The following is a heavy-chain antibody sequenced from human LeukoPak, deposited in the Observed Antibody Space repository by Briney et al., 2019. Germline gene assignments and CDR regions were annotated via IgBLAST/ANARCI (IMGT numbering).Heavy chain of an antibody. CDR3: ARHFAYSSSSYFDY. Sequence: SETLSLTCSVSGGSVSNYYWSWIRQPPGKGLEWLGYVYYSGSTNYNPSLKSRVTMFEDKSKNQFSLRLYSVTVADTAVYYCARHFAYSSSSYFDYWGQGSLVTVSS. J-gene: IGHJ4*02. CDR1: GGSVSNYY. D-gene: IGHD6-6*01. V-gene: IGHV4-59*08. CDR2: VYYSGST.